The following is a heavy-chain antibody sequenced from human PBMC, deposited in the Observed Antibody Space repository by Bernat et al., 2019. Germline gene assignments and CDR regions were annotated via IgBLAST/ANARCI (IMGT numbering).Heavy chain of an antibody. J-gene: IGHJ4*02. CDR1: GFTFSNYW. CDR2: IEEDGSDK. Sequence: EVQLVESGGGLVQPGGSLRLSCAASGFTFSNYWMSWVRQAPGKGLEWVADIEEDGSDKHDADSAKGRFTISRDNAKNSLHLQMNSLRAEDTAVYYCAKVVIVRSFTWYFDSWGQGTLVTVSS. D-gene: IGHD3-22*01. V-gene: IGHV3-7*03. CDR3: AKVVIVRSFTWYFDS.